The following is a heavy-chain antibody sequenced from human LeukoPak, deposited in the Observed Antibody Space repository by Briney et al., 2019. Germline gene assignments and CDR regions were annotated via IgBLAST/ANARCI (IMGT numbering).Heavy chain of an antibody. CDR1: GFTFSSYW. D-gene: IGHD3-22*01. CDR3: ARDGSKDYYDSSGNDY. V-gene: IGHV3-7*01. J-gene: IGHJ4*02. Sequence: PGGSLRLSCAASGFTFSSYWMSWVRQAPGKGLEWVANIKQDGSEKYYVDSVKGRFTISRDNAKNSLYLQMNSLRAEDTAVYYCARDGSKDYYDSSGNDYWGQGTLVTVSS. CDR2: IKQDGSEK.